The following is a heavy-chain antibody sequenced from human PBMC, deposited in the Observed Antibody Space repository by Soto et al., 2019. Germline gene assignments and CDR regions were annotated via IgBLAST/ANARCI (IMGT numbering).Heavy chain of an antibody. V-gene: IGHV3-30*18. CDR3: AKDGGSSVAARPQLIDY. J-gene: IGHJ4*02. Sequence: PGGSLRLSCAASGFTFSSYGMHWVRQAPGKGLEWVAVISYDGSNKYYADSVKGRFTISRDNSKNTLYLQMNSLRAEDTAVYYCAKDGGSSVAARPQLIDYRGQGTLVTVSS. CDR1: GFTFSSYG. D-gene: IGHD2-15*01. CDR2: ISYDGSNK.